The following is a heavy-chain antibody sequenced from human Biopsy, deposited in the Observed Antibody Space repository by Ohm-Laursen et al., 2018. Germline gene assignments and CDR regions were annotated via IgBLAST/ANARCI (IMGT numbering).Heavy chain of an antibody. CDR1: GGSINSNF. Sequence: PSQTLSLTCIVSGGSINSNFWTWIRQPPGKGLEWIGYIYYNGNTNYNPSLRSRVTISVDTSKNQFSLRLTSVTAADTAIYYCARLSSDNWRSSSDYWGQGTLVTVSS. D-gene: IGHD1-20*01. CDR3: ARLSSDNWRSSSDY. J-gene: IGHJ4*02. CDR2: IYYNGNT. V-gene: IGHV4-59*01.